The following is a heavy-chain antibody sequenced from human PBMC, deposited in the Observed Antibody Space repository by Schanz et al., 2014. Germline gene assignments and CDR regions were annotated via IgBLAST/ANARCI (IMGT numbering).Heavy chain of an antibody. Sequence: QVQLVQSGAEVKKPGASVKVSCKASGNTLTGFGVSWVRQAPGQGREWMGWISAYSGNSKYAQKLQGRVTMTTDTSTNTAYMELRSLTSDDTAVYYCARFNSGSHSPPYYYYGMDVWGQGTTVTVSS. CDR2: ISAYSGNS. D-gene: IGHD1-26*01. V-gene: IGHV1-18*01. CDR1: GNTLTGFG. CDR3: ARFNSGSHSPPYYYYGMDV. J-gene: IGHJ6*02.